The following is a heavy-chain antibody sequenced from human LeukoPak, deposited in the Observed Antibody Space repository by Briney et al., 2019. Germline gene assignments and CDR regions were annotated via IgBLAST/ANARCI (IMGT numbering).Heavy chain of an antibody. CDR1: GGTFSSYA. CDR2: IIPILGIA. Sequence: SVKVSCKASGGTFSSYAISWVRQAPGQGLEWMGRIIPILGIANYAQKFQGRVTITADKSSSTAYMELSSLRSEDTAVYYCARGGGYSGYGPQYGMDVWGQGTTVTVSS. J-gene: IGHJ6*02. CDR3: ARGGGYSGYGPQYGMDV. D-gene: IGHD5-12*01. V-gene: IGHV1-69*04.